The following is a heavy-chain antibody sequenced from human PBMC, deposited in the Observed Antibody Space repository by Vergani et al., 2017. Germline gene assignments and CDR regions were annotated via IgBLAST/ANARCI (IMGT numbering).Heavy chain of an antibody. CDR2: FSGSGCGT. J-gene: IGHJ4*02. Sequence: EVQLLESGGGLVQPGGSLRLSCAASGFTFSSYGMSWVSQAPGKGVEWVSAFSGSGCGTYYADSVKGRFTISRDNSKNTLYLQMNSLRAEDTAVYYCAKDLRSARMGFDYWGQGTLVTVSS. D-gene: IGHD2-8*01. CDR3: AKDLRSARMGFDY. CDR1: GFTFSSYG. V-gene: IGHV3-23*01.